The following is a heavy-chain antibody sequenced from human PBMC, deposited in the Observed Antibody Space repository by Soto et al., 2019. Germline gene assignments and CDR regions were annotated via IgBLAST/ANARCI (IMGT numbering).Heavy chain of an antibody. J-gene: IGHJ6*02. Sequence: GGSLRLSCSASGFTFSSYAMHWVRQAPGKGLEYVSAISSNGGSTYYADSVKGRFTISRDNSKNTLYLQMSSLRAEDTAVYYCVKPNYTYYYGSGSYWVGMDVWGQGTTVTVSS. CDR3: VKPNYTYYYGSGSYWVGMDV. CDR1: GFTFSSYA. CDR2: ISSNGGST. D-gene: IGHD3-10*01. V-gene: IGHV3-64D*06.